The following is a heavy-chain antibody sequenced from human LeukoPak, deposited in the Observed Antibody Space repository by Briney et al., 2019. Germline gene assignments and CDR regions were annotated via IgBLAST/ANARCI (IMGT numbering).Heavy chain of an antibody. J-gene: IGHJ4*02. CDR1: GFTVSSNY. CDR2: IYSGGST. Sequence: GGSLRLSCAASGFTVSSNYMSWVRQAPGKGLEWVSVIYSGGSTYYADSVKGRFTISRDNSKNTLYLQMNSLRAEDTAVYYCARVSTAFRLDYFDYWGQGTLVTVSS. CDR3: ARVSTAFRLDYFDY. D-gene: IGHD5-18*01. V-gene: IGHV3-66*01.